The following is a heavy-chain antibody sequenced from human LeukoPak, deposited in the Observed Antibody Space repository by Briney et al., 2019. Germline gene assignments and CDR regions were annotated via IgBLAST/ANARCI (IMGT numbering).Heavy chain of an antibody. J-gene: IGHJ4*02. V-gene: IGHV3-30*04. CDR3: ARGSGSYYFDY. CDR2: ISYDGSNK. D-gene: IGHD1-26*01. CDR1: GFTFSSYA. Sequence: GRSLRLSCAASGFTFSSYAMHWVRQAPGKGLEWVAVISYDGSNKYYADSVKGRFTISRDNSKNTLYPQMNSLRAEDTAVYYCARGSGSYYFDYWGQGTLVTVSS.